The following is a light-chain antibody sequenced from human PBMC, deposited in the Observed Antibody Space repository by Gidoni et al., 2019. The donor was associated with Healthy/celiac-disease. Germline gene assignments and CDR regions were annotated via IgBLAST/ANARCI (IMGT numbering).Light chain of an antibody. CDR2: AAS. Sequence: DVKMTQTPSSLSASVGDRATINCRASQSISSYLNWYQQKPGKAPKLLIYAASSLQSGVPSRFSGSGSGTDFTLTISSLQPEDFATYYCQQSYSTAITFGQGTRLEIK. J-gene: IGKJ5*01. V-gene: IGKV1-39*01. CDR3: QQSYSTAIT. CDR1: QSISSY.